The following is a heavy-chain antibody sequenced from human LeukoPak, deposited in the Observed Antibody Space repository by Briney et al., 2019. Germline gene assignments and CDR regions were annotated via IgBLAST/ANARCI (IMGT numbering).Heavy chain of an antibody. Sequence: GGSLRLSCAASGFTFSSYGMRWVRQAPGKGLEWVSAISGSGGTTYYADSVKGRFTISRDNSKNTLYLQMNSLRAEDTAVYYCAKDHMIVVVTPGFDYWGQGTLVTVSS. CDR2: ISGSGGTT. CDR3: AKDHMIVVVTPGFDY. V-gene: IGHV3-23*01. CDR1: GFTFSSYG. J-gene: IGHJ4*02. D-gene: IGHD3-22*01.